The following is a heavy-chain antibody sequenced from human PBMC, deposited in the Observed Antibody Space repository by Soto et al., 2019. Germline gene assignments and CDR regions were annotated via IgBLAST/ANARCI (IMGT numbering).Heavy chain of an antibody. V-gene: IGHV3-21*02. J-gene: IGHJ6*03. CDR2: INEDSTYI. Sequence: EVQLVESGGGLVKPGGSLRLSCTASGFAFNTYSMNWVRQAPGKGLEWLSSINEDSTYIYYADSLRGRITISRDNAKDSLFLQMNSLRPDDTAVYYCVRDLGRYFRSGYMDLWGDGATVTVSS. CDR1: GFAFNTYS. D-gene: IGHD3-9*01. CDR3: VRDLGRYFRSGYMDL.